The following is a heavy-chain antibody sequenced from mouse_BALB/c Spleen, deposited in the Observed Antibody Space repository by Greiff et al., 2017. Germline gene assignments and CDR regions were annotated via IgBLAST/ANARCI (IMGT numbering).Heavy chain of an antibody. J-gene: IGHJ4*01. CDR1: GFTFSSYT. CDR3: TRDPFYAMDY. Sequence: EVQRVESGGGLVKPGGSLKLSCAASGFTFSSYTMSWVRQTPEKRLEWVATISSGGSYTYYPDSVKGRFTISRDNAKNTLYLQMSSLKSEDTAMYYCTRDPFYAMDYWGQGTSVTVSS. V-gene: IGHV5-6-4*01. CDR2: ISSGGSYT.